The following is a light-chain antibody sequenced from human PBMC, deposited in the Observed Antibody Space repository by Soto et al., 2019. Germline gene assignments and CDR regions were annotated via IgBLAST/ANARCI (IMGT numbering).Light chain of an antibody. Sequence: QSALTQPASVSGSPGQSITISCTGTSSDVGGYNYVSWYQQHPGKAPKLMIYEVSNRPSGVPNRFSGSKSGNTASLTISGLQAEDEADYYCSSYTSSSTSSYVFGTGTKVTVL. J-gene: IGLJ1*01. CDR3: SSYTSSSTSSYV. CDR1: SSDVGGYNY. CDR2: EVS. V-gene: IGLV2-14*01.